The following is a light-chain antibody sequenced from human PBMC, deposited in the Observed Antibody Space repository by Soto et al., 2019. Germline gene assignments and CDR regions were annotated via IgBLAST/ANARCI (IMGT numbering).Light chain of an antibody. V-gene: IGKV3-11*01. J-gene: IGKJ5*01. CDR1: QSVNSN. CDR3: QQRSSWQIT. CDR2: DAS. Sequence: EIVLTQSPATLSLSPGERATLSCRASQSVNSNLAWYQQKPGQAPRLLIYDASNRATGIPARFSGSGSGTDYTLTISSLEPEDFAVYYCQQRSSWQITFGQGTRLEIK.